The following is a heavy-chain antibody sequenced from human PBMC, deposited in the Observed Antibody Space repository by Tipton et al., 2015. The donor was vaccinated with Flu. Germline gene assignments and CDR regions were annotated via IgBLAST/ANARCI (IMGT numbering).Heavy chain of an antibody. CDR2: IYPSGTT. CDR3: ARLSYYDVDLKNFYFDH. Sequence: TLSLTCTVSSGSIRSTNYFCAWIRQPPGKRLELIGSIYPSGTTYYNPSLKSRVIISVDTSKSQFSLMLRSVTAADTAVYYCARLSYYDVDLKNFYFDHWGQGALVTVSS. D-gene: IGHD3-10*02. V-gene: IGHV4-39*01. CDR1: SGSIRSTNYF. J-gene: IGHJ4*02.